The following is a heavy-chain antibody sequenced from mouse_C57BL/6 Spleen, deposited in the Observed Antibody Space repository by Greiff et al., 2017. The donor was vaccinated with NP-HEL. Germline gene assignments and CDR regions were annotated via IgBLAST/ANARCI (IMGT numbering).Heavy chain of an antibody. CDR1: GYTFTDYE. D-gene: IGHD1-1*01. Sequence: QVQLQQSGAELVRPGASVTLSCKASGYTFTDYEMHWVKQTPVHGLEWIGAIDPETGGTAYNQKFKGKAILTADKSSSTAYMELRSLTSEASAVYYCTFYGSSSYWYFDVWGTGTTVTVSS. J-gene: IGHJ1*03. V-gene: IGHV1-15*01. CDR2: IDPETGGT. CDR3: TFYGSSSYWYFDV.